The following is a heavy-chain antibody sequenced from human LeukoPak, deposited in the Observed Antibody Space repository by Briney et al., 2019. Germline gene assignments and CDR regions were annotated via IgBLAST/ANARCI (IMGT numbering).Heavy chain of an antibody. CDR1: GFTFSDYG. CDR2: ISSSGGTI. D-gene: IGHD4-17*01. V-gene: IGHV3-48*04. Sequence: GGSLRLSCTASGFTFSDYGMHWVRQAPGKGPEWVSYISSSGGTIYYADSVKGRFTISRDNARNSLYLQMNSLRAEDTGVYYCARDGYGDYCFDYWGQGTLVTVSS. J-gene: IGHJ4*02. CDR3: ARDGYGDYCFDY.